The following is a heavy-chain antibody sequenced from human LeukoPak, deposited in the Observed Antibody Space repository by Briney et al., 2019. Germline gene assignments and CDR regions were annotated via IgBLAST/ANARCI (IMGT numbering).Heavy chain of an antibody. CDR2: IYHSGST. V-gene: IGHV4-30-2*01. CDR3: ARGTIFGVASHFDY. CDR1: GGSISSGGYS. J-gene: IGHJ4*02. Sequence: SQTLSLTCAVSGGSISSGGYSWSWIRQPPGKGLEWIVYIYHSGSTYYNPSLKSRVTISVDRSKNQFSLKLSSVTAADTAVYYCARGTIFGVASHFDYWGQGTLLTVSS. D-gene: IGHD3-3*01.